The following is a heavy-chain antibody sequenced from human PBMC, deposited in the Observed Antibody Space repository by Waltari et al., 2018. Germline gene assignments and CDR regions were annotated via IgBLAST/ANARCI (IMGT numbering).Heavy chain of an antibody. D-gene: IGHD5-18*01. Sequence: QVQLQESGPGLVKPSQTLSLTCTVSGGSISSGSYYWSWIRQPAGKGLEWIGRIYTSGSTNYNPSLKSRVSISVDTSKNQFSLKLSSVTAADTAVYYCAREMDTAMLSVRVFDPWGQGTLVTVSS. CDR3: AREMDTAMLSVRVFDP. V-gene: IGHV4-61*02. CDR2: IYTSGST. J-gene: IGHJ5*02. CDR1: GGSISSGSYY.